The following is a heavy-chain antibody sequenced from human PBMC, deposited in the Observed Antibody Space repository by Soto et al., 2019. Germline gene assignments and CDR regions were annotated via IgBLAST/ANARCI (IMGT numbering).Heavy chain of an antibody. D-gene: IGHD6-19*01. V-gene: IGHV3-48*02. CDR3: ARSVEGHFDN. CDR2: ITSDTQNI. CDR1: GFTFSVYS. J-gene: IGHJ4*02. Sequence: EVQLVESGGDLVRRGGSLRLSCVASGFTFSVYSMNWVRQAPRKGLEWFAYITSDTQNIKYEDSVKGRFTISRDNAKHTVYLQMKSLRDEDTAIYYCARSVEGHFDNWGQGTVVTVSS.